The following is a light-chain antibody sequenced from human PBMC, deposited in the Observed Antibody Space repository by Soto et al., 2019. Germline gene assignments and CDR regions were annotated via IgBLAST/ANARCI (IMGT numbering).Light chain of an antibody. V-gene: IGKV1-9*01. CDR2: IAS. CDR3: QQVNNYPIT. CDR1: QGIRNY. Sequence: DIQLTQSPSFLSACVGDRVASTCRASQGIRNYLAWYQQKPGRAPKLLMYIASTLQTGVPSRFSGSQSGTEFTLTISSLQPEDFATYYCQQVNNYPITFGQGTRLEIK. J-gene: IGKJ5*01.